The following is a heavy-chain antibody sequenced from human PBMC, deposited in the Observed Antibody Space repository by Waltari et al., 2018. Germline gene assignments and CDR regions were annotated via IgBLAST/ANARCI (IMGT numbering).Heavy chain of an antibody. Sequence: EVHLVESGGGLVQPGGSLRLSCAASGFTFSTYWMTWVRQAPGKGLEWLANIKDDGSEKNYLDSVKGRFTISRDNAKNSLYLQMNSLRAEDTAVYYCARDPHYSNFDYWGQGTLVTVSS. V-gene: IGHV3-7*01. CDR3: ARDPHYSNFDY. CDR2: IKDDGSEK. J-gene: IGHJ4*02. CDR1: GFTFSTYW. D-gene: IGHD4-4*01.